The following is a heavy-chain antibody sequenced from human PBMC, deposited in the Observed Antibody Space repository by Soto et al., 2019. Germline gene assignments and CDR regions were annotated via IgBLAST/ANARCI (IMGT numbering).Heavy chain of an antibody. CDR1: GGSVSSGGYY. J-gene: IGHJ4*02. D-gene: IGHD2-8*01. CDR2: IYYSGTT. CDR3: GRRAWPQCINGVCYKDGFWDY. V-gene: IGHV4-31*03. Sequence: PSETLSLTCTVSGGSVSSGGYYWSWIRQHPGTGLEWIGYIYYSGTTYFNPSLKSRASISLDTSKNEFSLKLTSVTAADTAVYYCGRRAWPQCINGVCYKDGFWDYWGKGAQGTVAS.